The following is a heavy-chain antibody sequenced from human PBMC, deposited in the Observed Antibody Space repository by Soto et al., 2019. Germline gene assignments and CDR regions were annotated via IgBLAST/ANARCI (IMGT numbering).Heavy chain of an antibody. V-gene: IGHV5-51*01. CDR2: IYPGDSDT. D-gene: IGHD3-10*01. CDR1: GYSFTSYW. J-gene: IGHJ6*02. CDR3: AGGGVRGVITRTRDYYGMDV. Sequence: PGESLKISCKGSGYSFTSYWIGWVRQMPGKGLEWMGIIYPGDSDTRYSPSFQGQVTISTDKSISTAYLQWSSLKASDTAMYYCAGGGVRGVITRTRDYYGMDVWGQGTTVTVSS.